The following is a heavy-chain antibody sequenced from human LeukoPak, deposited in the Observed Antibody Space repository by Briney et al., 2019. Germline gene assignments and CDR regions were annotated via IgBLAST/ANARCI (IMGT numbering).Heavy chain of an antibody. CDR2: ISGSGGST. V-gene: IGHV3-23*01. CDR3: AMRKMTTVTTGDY. J-gene: IGHJ4*02. D-gene: IGHD4-17*01. Sequence: PGGSLRLSCAASGFTFSSYAMSWVRQAPGKGLEWVSAISGSGGSTYYADSVKGRFTISRDNSKNTLYPQMNSLRAEDTAVYYCAMRKMTTVTTGDYWGQGTLVTVSS. CDR1: GFTFSSYA.